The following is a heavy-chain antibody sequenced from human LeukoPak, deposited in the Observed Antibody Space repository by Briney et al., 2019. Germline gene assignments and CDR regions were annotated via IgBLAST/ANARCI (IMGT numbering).Heavy chain of an antibody. CDR1: GGSISSSSYY. CDR3: ASSVRSYDFDY. V-gene: IGHV4-39*07. Sequence: SETLSLTCTVSGGSISSSSYYWGWIRQPPGKGLEWIGSIYYSGSTYYNPSLKSRVTISVDTSKNQFSLKLSSVTAADTAVYYCASSVRSYDFDYWGQGTLVTVSS. D-gene: IGHD1-26*01. CDR2: IYYSGST. J-gene: IGHJ4*02.